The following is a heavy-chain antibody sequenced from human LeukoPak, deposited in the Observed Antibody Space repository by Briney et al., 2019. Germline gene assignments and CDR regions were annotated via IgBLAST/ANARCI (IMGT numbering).Heavy chain of an antibody. V-gene: IGHV3-21*01. Sequence: SCKASGYTFTSYYMHWVRQAPGKGLEWVSSISSSSSYIYYADSVKGRFTISRDNAKNSLYLQMNSLRAEDTAVYYCARATAHYGMDVWGQGTTVTVSS. CDR1: GYTFTSYY. D-gene: IGHD4-11*01. J-gene: IGHJ6*02. CDR3: ARATAHYGMDV. CDR2: ISSSSSYI.